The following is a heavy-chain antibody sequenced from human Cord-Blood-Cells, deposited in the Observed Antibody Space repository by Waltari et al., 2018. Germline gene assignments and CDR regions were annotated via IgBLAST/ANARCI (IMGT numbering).Heavy chain of an antibody. Sequence: QVQLVESGGGVVQPGRSLRLSCAASGFTFSSYGMHWVRQAPGKGGEWVGVIWYDGSNKYYEDSVKGRFTISRDNSKNTLYLQMNSLRAEDTAVYYCARAVQLVYYYMDVWGKGTTVTVSS. CDR1: GFTFSSYG. D-gene: IGHD6-6*01. CDR2: IWYDGSNK. V-gene: IGHV3-33*01. CDR3: ARAVQLVYYYMDV. J-gene: IGHJ6*03.